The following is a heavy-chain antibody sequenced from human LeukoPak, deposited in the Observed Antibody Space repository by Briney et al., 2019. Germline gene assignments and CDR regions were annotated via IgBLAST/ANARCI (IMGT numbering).Heavy chain of an antibody. Sequence: PWGSLRLSCAASGFSFSNYAMNWVRQTPGRGLEWVAAIGGSGAYTNHADSVQGRLTISRDNSKNTLYLQMNNLRVEDTALYYCARDRGGENCGGDCYSAFDPWGQGTLVTVSS. CDR1: GFSFSNYA. CDR2: IGGSGAYT. V-gene: IGHV3-23*01. J-gene: IGHJ5*02. D-gene: IGHD2-21*02. CDR3: ARDRGGENCGGDCYSAFDP.